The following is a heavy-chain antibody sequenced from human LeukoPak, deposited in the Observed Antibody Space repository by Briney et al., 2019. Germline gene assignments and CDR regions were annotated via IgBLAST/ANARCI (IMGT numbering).Heavy chain of an antibody. D-gene: IGHD4-11*01. Sequence: KPSETLSLTCAVYGGSFSGYYWTWFRQSPGKGLECIGEINHGGSTKYHPSLKRRVATSVDTSKKQFYLKLSSVTAADTAVYYCARGGLSSNYFDYWGQGTLVTVSS. CDR1: GGSFSGYY. V-gene: IGHV4-34*01. CDR3: ARGGLSSNYFDY. J-gene: IGHJ4*02. CDR2: INHGGST.